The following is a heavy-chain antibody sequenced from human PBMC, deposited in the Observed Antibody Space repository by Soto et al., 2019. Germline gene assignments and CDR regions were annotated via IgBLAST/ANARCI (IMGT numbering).Heavy chain of an antibody. CDR1: GFFFSSYT. CDR3: AAERDQKWVRLRCDY. Sequence: EVQLLESGGGLVQPGGSLRLSCVGSGFFFSSYTMTWVRQAPGKGLEWVASFSATSENTYYADSGRGRFTISRENSKNTLFLQMNSLTAEDTAMYYCAAERDQKWVRLRCDYWCQGILVIVSS. J-gene: IGHJ4*02. D-gene: IGHD1-26*01. CDR2: FSATSENT. V-gene: IGHV3-23*01.